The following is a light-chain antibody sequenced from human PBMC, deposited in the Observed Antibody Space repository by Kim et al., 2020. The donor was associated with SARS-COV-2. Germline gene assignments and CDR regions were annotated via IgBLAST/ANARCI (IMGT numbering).Light chain of an antibody. Sequence: QSALTQPPSASGSPGQSVTISCTGTSSDVGGYNYVSWYQQHPGKAPKLMIYEVSKRPSGVPDRFSGSKSGNTASLTVSGLQAEDEADYYCSSYAGSNNSGPYVFGTGTKVTVL. V-gene: IGLV2-8*01. J-gene: IGLJ1*01. CDR3: SSYAGSNNSGPYV. CDR1: SSDVGGYNY. CDR2: EVS.